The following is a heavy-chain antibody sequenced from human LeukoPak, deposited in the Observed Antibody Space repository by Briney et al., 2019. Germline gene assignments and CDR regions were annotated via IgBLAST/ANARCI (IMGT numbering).Heavy chain of an antibody. CDR1: GGSFSGYH. CDR3: ARATQYYYDSSGYYYVPRDYYFDY. Sequence: PSETLSLTCAVYGGSFSGYHWSWIRQPAGKGLEWTGRIYTSGSTNYNPSLKSRVTMSVDTSKNQFSLKLSSVTAADTAVYYCARATQYYYDSSGYYYVPRDYYFDYWGQGTLVTVSS. D-gene: IGHD3-22*01. V-gene: IGHV4-59*10. J-gene: IGHJ4*02. CDR2: IYTSGST.